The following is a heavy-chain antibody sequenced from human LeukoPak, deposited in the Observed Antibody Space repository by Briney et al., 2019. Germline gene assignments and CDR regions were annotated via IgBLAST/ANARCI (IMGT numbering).Heavy chain of an antibody. CDR2: IYYSGST. J-gene: IGHJ4*02. Sequence: SETLSLTCTVSGGSISSYYWSWIRQPPGKGLEWIGYIYYSGSTNYNPYLKSRVTISVDTSKNQFSLKLSSVTAADTAVYYCARDGAGTGLTGWGQETLVTVSS. V-gene: IGHV4-59*01. CDR1: GGSISSYY. D-gene: IGHD1-7*01. CDR3: ARDGAGTGLTG.